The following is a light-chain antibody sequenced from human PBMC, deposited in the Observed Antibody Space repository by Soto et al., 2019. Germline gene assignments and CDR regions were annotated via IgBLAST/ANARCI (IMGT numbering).Light chain of an antibody. CDR2: DAS. CDR3: QQYNSFPYT. J-gene: IGKJ2*01. V-gene: IGKV1-5*01. CDR1: QSISSW. Sequence: DIQMTQSPSTLSASVGDRVTITCRASQSISSWLAWYQQKPGKAPKLLIYDASSLESGVPSRFSGSGSGTAFTLTINSLDHDDIATYNCQQYNSFPYTFGQGTKLEIK.